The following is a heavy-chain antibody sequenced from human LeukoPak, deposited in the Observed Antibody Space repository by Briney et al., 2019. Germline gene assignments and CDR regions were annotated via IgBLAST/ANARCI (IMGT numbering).Heavy chain of an antibody. CDR3: VKHSGGVYGNSDY. V-gene: IGHV3-23*01. J-gene: IGHJ4*02. D-gene: IGHD1-1*01. CDR1: GFTFSNNA. Sequence: GGSLRLSCVASGFTFSNNAASWFRQAPGKGLEWVSTVGRGGGDTYYADSVRGRFTISKDSSKNTLQMNSLSADDTAMYYCVKHSGGVYGNSDYWGQGILGTVSS. CDR2: VGRGGGDT.